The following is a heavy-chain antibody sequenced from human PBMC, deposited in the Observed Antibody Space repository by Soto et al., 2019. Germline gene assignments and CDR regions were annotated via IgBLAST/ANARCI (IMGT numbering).Heavy chain of an antibody. J-gene: IGHJ4*02. V-gene: IGHV4-59*01. D-gene: IGHD6-19*01. Sequence: QVQLQESGPGLVKPSETLSLTCTVSGGSINTYYWNWIRQPPGKGLEWIGYINYSGSTNYNPSLTSRGTISVDTSKNQFSLKLSSVTAADTAVYYCARVVYNSGWYHFDYWGQGSLVTVSS. CDR1: GGSINTYY. CDR2: INYSGST. CDR3: ARVVYNSGWYHFDY.